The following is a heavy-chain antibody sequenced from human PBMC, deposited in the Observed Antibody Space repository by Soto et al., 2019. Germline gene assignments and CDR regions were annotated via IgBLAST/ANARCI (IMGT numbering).Heavy chain of an antibody. D-gene: IGHD1-26*01. CDR3: ARGRRVGATTLYYYGMDV. V-gene: IGHV1-69*12. J-gene: IGHJ6*02. CDR1: GGTFSSYA. CDR2: IIPIFGTA. Sequence: QVQLVQSGAEVKKPGSSVKVSCKASGGTFSSYAISWVRQAPGQGLEWMGGIIPIFGTANYAQKFQGRVTITADESTSTAYMELSSLRSEDTAVYYCARGRRVGATTLYYYGMDVWGQGTTVTVSS.